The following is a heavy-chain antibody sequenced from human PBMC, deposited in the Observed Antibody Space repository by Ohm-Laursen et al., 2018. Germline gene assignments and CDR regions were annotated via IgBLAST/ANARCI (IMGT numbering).Heavy chain of an antibody. CDR2: INTDGSGA. CDR1: GFTFSSYW. CDR3: AKDEGSGSYYPPHFDY. D-gene: IGHD3-10*01. J-gene: IGHJ4*02. V-gene: IGHV3-74*01. Sequence: SLRLSCAASGFTFSSYWMHWVRQAPGKGLVWVSRINTDGSGATYADSVKGRFTISRDNAKNSLYLQMNSLRAEDTALYYCAKDEGSGSYYPPHFDYWGQGTLVTVSS.